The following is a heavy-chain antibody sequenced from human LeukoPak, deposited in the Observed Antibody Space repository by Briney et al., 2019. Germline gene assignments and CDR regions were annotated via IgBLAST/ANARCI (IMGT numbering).Heavy chain of an antibody. Sequence: SETLSLTCTVSGGSISSYYWSWIRQPPGKGLEWIGYIYYSGSTNCNPSLKSRVTISVDTSKNQFSLKLSSVTAADTAVYYCARDHGDGYNYIDAFHIWGQGTMVTVSS. J-gene: IGHJ3*02. CDR3: ARDHGDGYNYIDAFHI. D-gene: IGHD5-24*01. V-gene: IGHV4-59*01. CDR2: IYYSGST. CDR1: GGSISSYY.